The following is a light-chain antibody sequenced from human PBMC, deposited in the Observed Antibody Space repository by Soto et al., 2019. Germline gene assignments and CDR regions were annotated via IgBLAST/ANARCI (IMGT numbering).Light chain of an antibody. CDR2: EVT. J-gene: IGLJ1*01. CDR3: CINAGSHYYV. CDR1: SSDVGGYNY. Sequence: QSVLTQPPSASGSPGQSVTISCTGTSSDVGGYNYVSWYQQHPGKAPKLLICEVTKRPSGVPDRFSGSKSGNTASLTVSGRQADDEAEYYCCINAGSHYYVFGMGTKLTVL. V-gene: IGLV2-8*01.